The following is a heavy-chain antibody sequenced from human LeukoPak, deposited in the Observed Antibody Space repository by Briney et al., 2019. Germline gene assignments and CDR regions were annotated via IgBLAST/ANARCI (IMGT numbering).Heavy chain of an antibody. CDR2: ISGSGGST. V-gene: IGHV3-23*01. Sequence: GGSLRLSCAASGFTFSSYVMNWVRQAPGKGLEWVSAISGSGGSTYYADSVKGRFTISRGNSKNTLYLQMNSLRAEDTAVYYCARNHIVVVPAATGPADYWGQGTLVTVSS. CDR1: GFTFSSYV. D-gene: IGHD2-2*01. CDR3: ARNHIVVVPAATGPADY. J-gene: IGHJ4*02.